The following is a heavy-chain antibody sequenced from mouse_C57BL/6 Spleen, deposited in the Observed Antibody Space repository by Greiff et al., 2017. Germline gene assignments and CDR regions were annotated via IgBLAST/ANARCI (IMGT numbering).Heavy chain of an antibody. CDR2: IYPGDGDT. CDR3: ARDYYYCSRGVYYFDY. CDR1: GYAFSSYW. J-gene: IGHJ2*01. Sequence: QVQLQQSGAELVKPGASVKISCKASGYAFSSYWMNWVKQRPGKGLEWIGQIYPGDGDTNYNGKFKGKATLTADKSSSTAYMQLSSLTSEDSAVYFCARDYYYCSRGVYYFDYWGQGTTLPVSS. V-gene: IGHV1-80*01. D-gene: IGHD1-1*01.